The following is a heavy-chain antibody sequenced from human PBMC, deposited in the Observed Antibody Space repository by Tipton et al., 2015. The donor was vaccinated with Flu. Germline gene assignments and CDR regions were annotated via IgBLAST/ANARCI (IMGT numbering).Heavy chain of an antibody. CDR2: ISSSGSTI. CDR1: GFTFSDYY. D-gene: IGHD3-22*01. CDR3: ARAYYDSSGYSLYYYYYYMDV. J-gene: IGHJ6*03. V-gene: IGHV3-11*01. Sequence: SLRLSCAASGFTFSDYYMSWIRQAPGKGLEWVSYISSSGSTIYYADSVKGRFTISRDNAKNSLYLQMNSLRAEDTAVYYCARAYYDSSGYSLYYYYYYMDVWGKGTTVTVSS.